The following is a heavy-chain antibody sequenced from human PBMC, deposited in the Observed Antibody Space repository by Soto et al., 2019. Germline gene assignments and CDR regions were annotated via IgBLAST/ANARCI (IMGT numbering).Heavy chain of an antibody. J-gene: IGHJ5*02. CDR2: TIPIFGKP. Sequence: SVKVSWKDSGGTFSNYAINWGRQAPGQALEWMGGTIPIFGKPNYAQKFQGRVTMTRDTSTSTVHMELSSLRSEDTAVYYCAREDGGYYSKTSWFDPWGQGTLVTVSS. CDR1: GGTFSNYA. D-gene: IGHD3-3*01. CDR3: AREDGGYYSKTSWFDP. V-gene: IGHV1-69*05.